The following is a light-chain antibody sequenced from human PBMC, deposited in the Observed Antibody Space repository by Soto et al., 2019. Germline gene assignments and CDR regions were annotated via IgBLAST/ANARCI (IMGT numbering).Light chain of an antibody. CDR2: RAS. Sequence: EIVLTQSPGTLSLSPGDRATLSCRASQTVRANYLAWYQQKPGQAPRVIIYRASSRATGIPDRFSGSGSGTDFTLTISRLEPEDFAVYFCQQYGTSPTFGQGTKVDIK. J-gene: IGKJ1*01. V-gene: IGKV3-20*01. CDR3: QQYGTSPT. CDR1: QTVRANY.